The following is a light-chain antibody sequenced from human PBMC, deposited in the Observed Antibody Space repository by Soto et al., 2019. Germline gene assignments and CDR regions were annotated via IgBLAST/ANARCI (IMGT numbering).Light chain of an antibody. Sequence: DIQLTQSPSFLSASVGDRVTITCRASQGISSFLVWYQQKPGRAPKVLIYAASTLQSGVPSRFSGSGSGTEFPLTISSLQPEDFATYYCQQLNSYPLPFGGGTKV. V-gene: IGKV1-9*01. CDR2: AAS. CDR3: QQLNSYPLP. CDR1: QGISSF. J-gene: IGKJ4*01.